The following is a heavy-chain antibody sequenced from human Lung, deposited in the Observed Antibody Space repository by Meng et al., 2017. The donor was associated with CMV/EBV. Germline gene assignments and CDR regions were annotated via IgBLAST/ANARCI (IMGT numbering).Heavy chain of an antibody. CDR3: AWGIFGVVDY. D-gene: IGHD3-3*01. J-gene: IGHJ4*02. CDR2: IHHTGSS. V-gene: IGHV4-38-2*02. Sequence: SXTLSLXCTVSDYSISSGFYWGCVRQPPGKGLEWIGSIHHTGSSYYNPALKSRVTLSVDTSKNQFSLKVTSVTATDTAVYYGAWGIFGVVDYWGQGTLVTVSS. CDR1: DYSISSGFY.